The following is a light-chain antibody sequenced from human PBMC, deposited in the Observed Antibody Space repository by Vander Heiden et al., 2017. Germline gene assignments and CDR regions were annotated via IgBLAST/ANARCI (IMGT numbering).Light chain of an antibody. J-gene: IGKJ1*01. Sequence: DIQMTQSPSTLSASVGDRVTITCRASQIISSWLAWYQQKPGKAPKLLIYKASSLESGVPSRFSGSGSGTEFTLTISSLQPDDFATYYCQQDNSYSRTFGQGTKVEIK. V-gene: IGKV1-5*03. CDR1: QIISSW. CDR2: KAS. CDR3: QQDNSYSRT.